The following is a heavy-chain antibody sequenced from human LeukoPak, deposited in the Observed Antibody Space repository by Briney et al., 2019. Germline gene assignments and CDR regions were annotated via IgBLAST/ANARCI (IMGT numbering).Heavy chain of an antibody. Sequence: GGSLRLSCAASGFTFSSYGMHWVRQAPGKGLEWVAVISYDGSNKYYADSVKGRFTISRDNSKNTLYLQMNSLKAEDTAVYYCAKDPPDYGVDAFDLWGQGTMVTVSS. CDR2: ISYDGSNK. J-gene: IGHJ3*01. D-gene: IGHD4-17*01. CDR3: AKDPPDYGVDAFDL. CDR1: GFTFSSYG. V-gene: IGHV3-30*18.